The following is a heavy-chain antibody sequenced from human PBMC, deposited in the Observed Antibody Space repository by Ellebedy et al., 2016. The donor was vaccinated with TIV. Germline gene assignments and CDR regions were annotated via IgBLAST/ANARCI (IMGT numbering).Heavy chain of an antibody. D-gene: IGHD7-27*01. J-gene: IGHJ4*02. CDR3: ARDSNWGTFDS. Sequence: ASVKVSCKASGYTFTTYGVDWVRQAPGQGLEWLGWINTFSGKTNYAQNFQGRVTLTTDTSTTTAYMELGNLRPDDTAMYYCARDSNWGTFDSWGQGTLVTVSS. CDR2: INTFSGKT. V-gene: IGHV1-18*01. CDR1: GYTFTTYG.